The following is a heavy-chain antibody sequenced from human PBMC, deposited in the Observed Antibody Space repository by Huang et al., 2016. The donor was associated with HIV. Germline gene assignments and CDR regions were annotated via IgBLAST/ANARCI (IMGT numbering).Heavy chain of an antibody. CDR2: ISPSSSFI. V-gene: IGHV3-21*01. CDR3: VKDRGQQLSPFDS. D-gene: IGHD6-13*01. Sequence: EVQLVDSGGGLVKPGGSLSLSCAASGFSLDSFNMFWVRQTPGKGLQWGGSISPSSSFIEYADSVKGRFSISRDNAKNSLYLQMNSLRGEDTAVYYCVKDRGQQLSPFDSWGQGTLVTVSS. J-gene: IGHJ4*02. CDR1: GFSLDSFN.